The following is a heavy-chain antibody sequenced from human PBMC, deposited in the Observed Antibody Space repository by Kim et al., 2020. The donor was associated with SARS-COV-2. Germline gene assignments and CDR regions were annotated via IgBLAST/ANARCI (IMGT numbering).Heavy chain of an antibody. J-gene: IGHJ4*02. V-gene: IGHV3-7*01. Sequence: GGSLRLSCAASGFTFSNYWMSWVRQAPGKGLEWVANIKQDGREEHYVDSVKGRFTIPRDNAKNSLYLQMNSLRAEDTAVYYCVRGGGWYYFDYWGQGTLVTVSS. D-gene: IGHD6-19*01. CDR1: GFTFSNYW. CDR2: IKQDGREE. CDR3: VRGGGWYYFDY.